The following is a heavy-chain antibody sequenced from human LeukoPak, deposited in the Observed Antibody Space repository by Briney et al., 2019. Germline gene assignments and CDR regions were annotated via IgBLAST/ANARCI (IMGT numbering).Heavy chain of an antibody. CDR3: ARGRGSGSETFDP. D-gene: IGHD3-22*01. CDR2: INPSGGST. CDR1: GYTFTSYY. V-gene: IGHV1-46*01. Sequence: GASVTVSYKASGYTFTSYYMHWVRQAPGQGLEWMGIINPSGGSTSYAQKFQGRVTMTTDTSTSTAYMELRSLRSDDTAVYYCARGRGSGSETFDPWGQGTLVTVSS. J-gene: IGHJ5*02.